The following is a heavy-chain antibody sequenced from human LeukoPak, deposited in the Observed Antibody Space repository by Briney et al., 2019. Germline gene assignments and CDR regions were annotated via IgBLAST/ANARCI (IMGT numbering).Heavy chain of an antibody. CDR1: GFTLSSYA. CDR3: AKDRESSTVTNYYFDY. CDR2: ISGSGGST. V-gene: IGHV3-23*01. J-gene: IGHJ4*02. Sequence: GGSLRLSCTASGFTLSSYAMSWVRQAPGKGLEWVSAISGSGGSTYYADSVKGRFTISRDNSKNTLYLQMNSLRAEDTAVYYCAKDRESSTVTNYYFDYWGQGTLVTVSS. D-gene: IGHD4-17*01.